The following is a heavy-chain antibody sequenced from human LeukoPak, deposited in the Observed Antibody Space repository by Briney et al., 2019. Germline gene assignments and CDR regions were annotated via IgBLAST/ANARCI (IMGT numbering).Heavy chain of an antibody. CDR1: GFTFSDYY. CDR2: ISSSSSYI. Sequence: GGSLRLSCAASGFTFSDYYMSWIRQAPGKGLEWVSSISSSSSYIYYADSVKGRFTISRDNAKNSLYLQMNSLRAEDTAVYFCARDWDYYDSSGYSLDYWGQGTLVTVSS. D-gene: IGHD3-22*01. CDR3: ARDWDYYDSSGYSLDY. J-gene: IGHJ4*02. V-gene: IGHV3-11*06.